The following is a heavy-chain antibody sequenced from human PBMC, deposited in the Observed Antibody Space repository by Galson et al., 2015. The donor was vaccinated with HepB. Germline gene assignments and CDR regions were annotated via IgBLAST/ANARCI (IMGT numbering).Heavy chain of an antibody. CDR1: GFTFSSYA. V-gene: IGHV3-30-3*01. D-gene: IGHD3-22*01. Sequence: SLRLSCAASGFTFSSYAMHWVRQAPGKGLEWVAVISYDGSNKYYADSVKGRFTISRDNSKNTLYLQMNSLRAEDTAVYYCARDPDSYYDSSGYPDYWGQGTLVTVSS. J-gene: IGHJ4*02. CDR2: ISYDGSNK. CDR3: ARDPDSYYDSSGYPDY.